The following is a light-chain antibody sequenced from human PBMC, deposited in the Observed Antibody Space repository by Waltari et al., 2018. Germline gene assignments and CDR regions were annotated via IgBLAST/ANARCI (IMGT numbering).Light chain of an antibody. J-gene: IGLJ2*01. CDR2: DVS. CDR3: SSYTSSSTVV. V-gene: IGLV2-14*01. Sequence: QSALTQPASVSGSPGQSPTISCTGTSSDVGGYNYVSWYQQHPAKAPKLMIYDVSKRPSGVSNRFSGSKSGNTASLTISGLQAEDEADYYCSSYTSSSTVVFGGGTKLTVL. CDR1: SSDVGGYNY.